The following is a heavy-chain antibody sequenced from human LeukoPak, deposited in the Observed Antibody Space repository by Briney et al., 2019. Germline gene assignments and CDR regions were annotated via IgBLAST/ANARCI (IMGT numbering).Heavy chain of an antibody. D-gene: IGHD6-13*01. V-gene: IGHV3-20*04. J-gene: IGHJ3*02. Sequence: GGSLRLSCAASGFTFDDYGMSWVRQAPGKELEWVSGINWDGGSTGYADSVKGRFTISRDNAKNSLYLQMNSLRAEDTALYYCARERYSSSWYWGHDAFDIWGQGTMVTVSS. CDR1: GFTFDDYG. CDR2: INWDGGST. CDR3: ARERYSSSWYWGHDAFDI.